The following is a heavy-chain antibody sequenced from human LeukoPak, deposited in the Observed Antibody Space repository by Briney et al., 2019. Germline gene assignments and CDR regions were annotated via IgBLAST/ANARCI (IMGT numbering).Heavy chain of an antibody. J-gene: IGHJ4*02. CDR2: IYHSGST. CDR3: ARKSSIVVVSFDY. V-gene: IGHV4-38-2*01. Sequence: SETLSLTCAVSGYSISSGYYWVWIRQPPGKGLEWIGSIYHSGSTYYNPSLKSRVTISVDTSKNQFSLKLSSVTAADTAVYYCARKSSIVVVSFDYWGQGTLVTVSS. CDR1: GYSISSGYY. D-gene: IGHD2-2*01.